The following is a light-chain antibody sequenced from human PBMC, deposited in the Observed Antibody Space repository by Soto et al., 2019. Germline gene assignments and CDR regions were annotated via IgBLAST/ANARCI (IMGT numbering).Light chain of an antibody. CDR3: CSYTSSTTVV. CDR1: SGDVGTYNR. J-gene: IGLJ2*01. Sequence: QSALTQPPSVSGSPGQSVTISCTGTSGDVGTYNRVSWYQQPPGTAPKLMIYEVTNRPSGVPDRFSGSKSGNTASLTISGLQAEDEADYYCCSYTSSTTVVFGGGTKVTVL. CDR2: EVT. V-gene: IGLV2-18*02.